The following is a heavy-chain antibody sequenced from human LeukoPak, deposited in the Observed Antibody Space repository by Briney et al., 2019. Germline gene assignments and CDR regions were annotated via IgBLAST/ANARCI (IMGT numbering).Heavy chain of an antibody. D-gene: IGHD3-10*01. CDR2: IYSGGNT. CDR3: ARDRSGSANWFDP. Sequence: GGSLRLSCAASGFSVSDNYMSWVRQAPGKGLEWVSVIYSGGNTYYADSVKGRFTISRDNAKNSLYLQMNSLRAEDTAVYYCARDRSGSANWFDPWGQGTLVTVSS. V-gene: IGHV3-53*01. CDR1: GFSVSDNY. J-gene: IGHJ5*02.